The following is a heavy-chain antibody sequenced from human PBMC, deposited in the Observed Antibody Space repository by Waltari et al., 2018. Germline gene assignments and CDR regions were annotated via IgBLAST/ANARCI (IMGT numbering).Heavy chain of an antibody. V-gene: IGHV4-34*01. CDR1: DGSFSAYY. CDR3: ARGPRIAVAGASFDY. D-gene: IGHD6-19*01. J-gene: IGHJ4*02. CDR2: INHSGGT. Sequence: QVQLQQWGAGLLKPSETLSRTCAVSDGSFSAYYWSWPRQPPGKGLEWIGEINHSGGTNYNPSLKSRVTISVDTSKKQFSLRLNSVTAADTAVYYCARGPRIAVAGASFDYWGQGTQVTVSS.